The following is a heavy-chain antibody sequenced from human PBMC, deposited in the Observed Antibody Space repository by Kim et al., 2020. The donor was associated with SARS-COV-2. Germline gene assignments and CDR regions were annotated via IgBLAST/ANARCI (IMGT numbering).Heavy chain of an antibody. D-gene: IGHD3-22*01. J-gene: IGHJ4*01. Sequence: GGSLRLSCAASGFTFSSYGMHWVRQAPGKGLEWVAVISYDGSNKYYADSVKGRFTISRDNSKNTLYLQMNSLRAEDTAVYYCAKDVLYYDSSGYLGYWG. CDR3: AKDVLYYDSSGYLGY. CDR2: ISYDGSNK. V-gene: IGHV3-30*18. CDR1: GFTFSSYG.